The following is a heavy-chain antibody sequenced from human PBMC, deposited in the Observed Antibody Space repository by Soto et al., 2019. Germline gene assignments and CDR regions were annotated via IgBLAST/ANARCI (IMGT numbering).Heavy chain of an antibody. CDR3: ARHPGVGFLEWSTRYYGMDV. CDR1: GYSCPSYW. V-gene: IGHV5-10-1*01. CDR2: IDPSDSYT. J-gene: IGHJ6*02. D-gene: IGHD3-3*01. Sequence: GESVKISCKGSGYSCPSYWSSWVRQMPWTGLEWMGRIDPSDSYTNYSPSFQAHVTISADKSISTAYLQWSSLKASDTAMYYCARHPGVGFLEWSTRYYGMDVWGQGTTVTVSS.